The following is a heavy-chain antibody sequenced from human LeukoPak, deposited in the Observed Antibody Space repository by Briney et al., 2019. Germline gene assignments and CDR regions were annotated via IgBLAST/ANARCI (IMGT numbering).Heavy chain of an antibody. J-gene: IGHJ6*02. V-gene: IGHV5-51*01. CDR2: IYPGDSDT. CDR3: ARQDCSSTTCFRGMDV. Sequence: GESLKISCKGSGYSITSYWIGWVRQMLGKGLEWMGIIYPGDSDTRYSPSFQGQVTISADKSISIVYLQWSSLKASDTAMYYCARQDCSSTTCFRGMDVWGQGTTVTVSS. D-gene: IGHD2-2*01. CDR1: GYSITSYW.